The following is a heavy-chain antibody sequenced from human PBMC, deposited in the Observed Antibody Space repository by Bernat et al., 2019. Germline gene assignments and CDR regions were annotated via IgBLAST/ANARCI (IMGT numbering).Heavy chain of an antibody. Sequence: EVQLVESGGGLVQPGGSLRLSCAASGFTFSSYSMNWVRQPPGKGLEWVSYISSSSSTIFYADSVKGRFTISRNNAKNSLYLQMISLRAEDTAVYYCARDRSSDYDPHFDYWGQGTLVTVSS. CDR2: ISSSSSTI. CDR3: ARDRSSDYDPHFDY. V-gene: IGHV3-48*01. J-gene: IGHJ4*02. D-gene: IGHD3-22*01. CDR1: GFTFSSYS.